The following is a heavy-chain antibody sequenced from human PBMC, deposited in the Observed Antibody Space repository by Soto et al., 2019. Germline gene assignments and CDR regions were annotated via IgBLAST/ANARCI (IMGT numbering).Heavy chain of an antibody. CDR3: ARVPGGGPFDD. V-gene: IGHV4-31*03. CDR1: GGSISSGGYY. J-gene: IGHJ4*02. Sequence: PSATLSLTCTVSGGSISSGGYYWSLIRQHPGNGLEWIGYISSSGRTCYDPSLKSRVTISVDTSKNQFSLKLSSVTAADTAVYYCARVPGGGPFDDWGQGNLVTVSS. D-gene: IGHD1-26*01. CDR2: ISSSGRT.